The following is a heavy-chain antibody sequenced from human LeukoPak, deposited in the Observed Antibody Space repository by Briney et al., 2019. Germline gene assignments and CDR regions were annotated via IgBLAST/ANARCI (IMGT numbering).Heavy chain of an antibody. CDR2: IYYSGST. J-gene: IGHJ4*02. Sequence: SETLSLTCTVSGGSISSSSYYWGWIRQPPGKGLEWIGSIYYSGSTYYNPSLKSRVTISVDTSKNQFSLKLSSVTAADAAVYYCARWFFYYFDYWGQGTLVTVSS. CDR1: GGSISSSSYY. D-gene: IGHD3-10*01. CDR3: ARWFFYYFDY. V-gene: IGHV4-39*07.